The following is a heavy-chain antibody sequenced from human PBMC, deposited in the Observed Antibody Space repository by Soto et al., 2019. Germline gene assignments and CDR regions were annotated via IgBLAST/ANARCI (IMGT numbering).Heavy chain of an antibody. CDR2: SSSIGNT. Sequence: QVPLQESGPGLVKPLQTLSLTCTVSGGSISNSDYFWSWIRQSPGKGLECIGYSSSIGNTYYNPSFKSRASLSVDTSKNQFSLRMKYVTVEETAVYYCARESNVLDRGATFFDSWGQGTLVTVS. CDR3: ARESNVLDRGATFFDS. J-gene: IGHJ4*02. V-gene: IGHV4-30-4*01. CDR1: GGSISNSDYF. D-gene: IGHD3-10*01.